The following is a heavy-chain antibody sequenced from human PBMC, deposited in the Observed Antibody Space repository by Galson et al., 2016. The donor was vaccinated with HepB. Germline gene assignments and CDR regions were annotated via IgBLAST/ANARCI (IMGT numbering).Heavy chain of an antibody. V-gene: IGHV3-11*04. Sequence: SLRLSCAASGFPFTDSYMSWIRQAPGRGLEWVSYISSSGSAKFYADSVQGRFTISRDNAKNSLYLQMNSLRAEDTAVYFCAKDYSGSYPIYYFDYWGQGTLVTVSS. CDR3: AKDYSGSYPIYYFDY. CDR1: GFPFTDSY. J-gene: IGHJ4*02. D-gene: IGHD1-26*01. CDR2: ISSSGSAK.